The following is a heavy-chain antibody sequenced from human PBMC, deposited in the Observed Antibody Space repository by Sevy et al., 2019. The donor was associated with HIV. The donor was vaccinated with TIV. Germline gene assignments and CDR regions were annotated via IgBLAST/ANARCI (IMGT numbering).Heavy chain of an antibody. CDR3: ARGRGVFGAVAINWFDP. CDR2: IYSGGST. CDR1: GFTVSSSY. J-gene: IGHJ5*02. V-gene: IGHV3-53*01. D-gene: IGHD3-3*01. Sequence: GGSLRLSCAASGFTVSSSYMTWVRQPPGKGLEWVSVIYSGGSTYYADSVKGRFTISRDNSKNTLYPQMNNLRADDTAVYYCARGRGVFGAVAINWFDPWGQGALVTVSS.